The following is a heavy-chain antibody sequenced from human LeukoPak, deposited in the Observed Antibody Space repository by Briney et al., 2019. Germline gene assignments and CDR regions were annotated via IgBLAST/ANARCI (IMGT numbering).Heavy chain of an antibody. CDR2: IYYSGST. CDR1: GGSISSHY. Sequence: PSETLSLTCTVSGGSISSHYWSWIRQPPGKGLEWIGYIYYSGSTNYNPSLKSRVTISVDTSKNQFSLKLSSVTAADTAVYYCAVTTIFGVAVWLDPWGQGTLVTVSS. J-gene: IGHJ5*02. CDR3: AVTTIFGVAVWLDP. V-gene: IGHV4-59*11. D-gene: IGHD3-3*01.